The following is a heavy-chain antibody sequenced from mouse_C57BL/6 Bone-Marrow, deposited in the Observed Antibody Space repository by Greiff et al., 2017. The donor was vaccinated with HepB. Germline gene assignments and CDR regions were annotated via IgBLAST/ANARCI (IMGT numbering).Heavy chain of an antibody. CDR2: INPSSGYT. J-gene: IGHJ1*03. CDR1: GYTFTSYW. D-gene: IGHD4-1*01. CDR3: ANWTARWYFDV. Sequence: QVQLQQSGAELAKPGASVKLSCKASGYTFTSYWMHWVKQRPGQGLEWIGYINPSSGYTKYNQKFKDKATLTADKSSSTAYMQLSSLTYEDSAVDYCANWTARWYFDVWGTGTTVTVSS. V-gene: IGHV1-7*01.